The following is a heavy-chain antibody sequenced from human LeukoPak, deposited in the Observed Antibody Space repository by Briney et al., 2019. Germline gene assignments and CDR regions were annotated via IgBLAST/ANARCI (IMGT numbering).Heavy chain of an antibody. J-gene: IGHJ4*02. CDR1: GFTFSTYA. CDR3: ARDSEEYSSGWYYFDY. CDR2: VSESGGST. V-gene: IGHV3-23*01. D-gene: IGHD6-19*01. Sequence: GGSLRLSCVASGFTFSTYAMGWVRQVPGKGLEWVSSVSESGGSTYYADSVKGRFTISRDNSKNTLYLQMNSLRAEDTAVYYCARDSEEYSSGWYYFDYWGQGTLVTVSS.